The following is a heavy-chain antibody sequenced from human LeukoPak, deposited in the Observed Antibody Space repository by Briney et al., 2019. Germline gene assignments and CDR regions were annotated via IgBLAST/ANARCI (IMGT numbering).Heavy chain of an antibody. V-gene: IGHV3-7*05. CDR2: IKQDGSEK. J-gene: IGHJ6*02. CDR3: ARETTRHYYYYYGMDV. D-gene: IGHD1-7*01. CDR1: GFTFSSYW. Sequence: PGGSLRLSCAASGFTFSSYWMSWVRQAPGKGLEWVANIKQDGSEKYYVDSVKGRFTISRDNAKNSLYLQMNSLRAEDTAVYYCARETTRHYYYYYGMDVWGQGTTATVSS.